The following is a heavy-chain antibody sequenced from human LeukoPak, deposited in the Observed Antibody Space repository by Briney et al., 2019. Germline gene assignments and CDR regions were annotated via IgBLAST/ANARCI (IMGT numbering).Heavy chain of an antibody. Sequence: GGSLRLSCAASGFTFSTYGMHWVRQAPGKGLEWVAFIWFDGSNQNYADSVKGRFTISRDNSKNTLYLQMNSLKTEDTAVYYCATGGSSGWTFNYWGQGTLVTVSS. CDR3: ATGGSSGWTFNY. CDR2: IWFDGSNQ. CDR1: GFTFSTYG. J-gene: IGHJ4*02. V-gene: IGHV3-30*02. D-gene: IGHD6-19*01.